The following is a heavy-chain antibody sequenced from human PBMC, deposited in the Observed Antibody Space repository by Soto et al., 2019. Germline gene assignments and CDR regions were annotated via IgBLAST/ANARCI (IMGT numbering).Heavy chain of an antibody. Sequence: QLQLQESGPGLVKPSETLSLTCTVSGGSISSSSYYWGWIRQPPGKGLEGIGSIYYSGSTYYNPPLKXXVXIXXNTSKNQFSLKLSSVTAADTAGYYCARLGGDYLDYWGQGTLVTVSS. CDR2: IYYSGST. J-gene: IGHJ4*02. D-gene: IGHD4-17*01. CDR1: GGSISSSSYY. CDR3: ARLGGDYLDY. V-gene: IGHV4-39*01.